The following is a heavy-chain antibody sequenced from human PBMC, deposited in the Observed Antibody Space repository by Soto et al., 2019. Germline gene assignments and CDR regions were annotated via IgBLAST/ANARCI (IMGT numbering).Heavy chain of an antibody. CDR2: IYPGDSDA. J-gene: IGHJ6*01. CDR3: ARQTTGWFGMDV. D-gene: IGHD6-19*01. Sequence: PGASLQISCKGSGYSFTDYWIGWVRPMPGKGLEWMGIIYPGDSDARYSPSFQGQVSISTDTSVNTAYLQWGSLKASDTAMYYCARQTTGWFGMDVWGQGTTVTVPQ. V-gene: IGHV5-51*01. CDR1: GYSFTDYW.